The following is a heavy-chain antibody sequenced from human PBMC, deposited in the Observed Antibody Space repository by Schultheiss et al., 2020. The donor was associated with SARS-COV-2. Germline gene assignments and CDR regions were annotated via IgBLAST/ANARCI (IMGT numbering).Heavy chain of an antibody. CDR2: IYHSGST. CDR3: ARIYYYDSSGYLQQYYFDY. J-gene: IGHJ4*02. CDR1: GGSISSGGYS. Sequence: LRLSCAVSGGSISSGGYSWSWIRQPPGKGLEWIGYIYHSGSTYYNPSLKSRVTISVDRSKNQFSLKLSSVTAADTAVYYCARIYYYDSSGYLQQYYFDYWGQGTLVTVSS. V-gene: IGHV4-30-2*01. D-gene: IGHD3-22*01.